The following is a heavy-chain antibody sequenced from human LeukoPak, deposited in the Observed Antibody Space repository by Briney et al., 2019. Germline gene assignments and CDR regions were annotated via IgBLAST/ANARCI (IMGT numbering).Heavy chain of an antibody. D-gene: IGHD3-9*01. J-gene: IGHJ5*02. V-gene: IGHV4-38-2*02. CDR1: GYFISSGYY. CDR3: QRRAYDILTGYYYGWFDP. Sequence: SETLSLTCTVSGYFISSGYYWGWIRQPPGKGLEWIGEINHSGSTNYNPSLKSRVTISVDTSKNQFSLKLSSVTAADTAVYYSQRRAYDILTGYYYGWFDPWGQGTLVTVSS. CDR2: INHSGST.